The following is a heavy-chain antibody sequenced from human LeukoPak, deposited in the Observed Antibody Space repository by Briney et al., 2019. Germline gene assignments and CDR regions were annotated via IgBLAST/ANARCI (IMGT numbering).Heavy chain of an antibody. D-gene: IGHD3-22*01. CDR2: IPGSGGAT. V-gene: IGHV3-23*01. CDR3: ARARPWDSSRSYYFGMAV. J-gene: IGHJ6*02. CDR1: GFTFSSYA. Sequence: PGGSLRLSCAASGFTFSSYAIRWVRQAPGTGLEWVSSIPGSGGATYYADSVRGRFSISRDSSKNTVYLQMNSLRDEDTAVYYCARARPWDSSRSYYFGMAVWGHGTTVTVSS.